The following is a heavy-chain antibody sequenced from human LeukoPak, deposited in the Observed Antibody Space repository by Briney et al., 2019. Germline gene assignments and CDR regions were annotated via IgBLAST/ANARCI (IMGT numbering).Heavy chain of an antibody. J-gene: IGHJ4*02. CDR3: AKERSDINDYYNFDY. CDR2: ISGSGGGT. D-gene: IGHD3-22*01. V-gene: IGHV3-23*01. CDR1: GFIFSNYA. Sequence: GGSLRLSCAASGFIFSNYAMTWVRQGPGQGLEWVSGISGSGGGTNYADSVRGRFTISRDNSKNTVYLQMNSLRAEDTAVYYCAKERSDINDYYNFDYWGQGTLVTVSS.